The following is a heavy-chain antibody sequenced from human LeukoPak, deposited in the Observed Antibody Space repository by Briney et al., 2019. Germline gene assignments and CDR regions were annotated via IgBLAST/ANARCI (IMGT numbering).Heavy chain of an antibody. CDR1: GFSVDSVF. CDR3: ARGNSATTTFDF. V-gene: IGHV3-66*01. Sequence: GGSLRLSCRASGFSVDSVFMNWVRRPPGKGLEWVSFIMPGGHIDYTDSVKGRFTISRDSFKNTLSLQMNSLRVDDSAVYYCARGNSATTTFDFWGQGTLVTVS. CDR2: IMPGGHI. J-gene: IGHJ4*02. D-gene: IGHD4-17*01.